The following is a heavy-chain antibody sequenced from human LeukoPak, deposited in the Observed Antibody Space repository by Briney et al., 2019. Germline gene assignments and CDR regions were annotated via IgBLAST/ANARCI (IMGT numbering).Heavy chain of an antibody. CDR2: FDPEDGET. V-gene: IGHV1-24*01. CDR3: ATGRDCSSTSCYAEDWYFDL. CDR1: GYTLTELS. J-gene: IGHJ2*01. D-gene: IGHD2-2*01. Sequence: ASVKVSCKVSGYTLTELSMHWVRQAPGKGLEWMGGFDPEDGETIYAQKFQGRVTMTEDTSTDTAYMELSGLRSEDTAVYYCATGRDCSSTSCYAEDWYFDLWGRGTLVTVSS.